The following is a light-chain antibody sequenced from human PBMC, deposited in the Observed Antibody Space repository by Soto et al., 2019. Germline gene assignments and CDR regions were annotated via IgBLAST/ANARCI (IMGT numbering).Light chain of an antibody. CDR1: QSVSSSF. CDR2: GAS. CDR3: QQSGNSPWT. V-gene: IGKV3-20*01. Sequence: EIVLTQSPDTLSLSPGERGTLSCRASQSVSSSFLAWYQQRPGQAPRLLIYGASSRATGIPDRFSGSGSGADFTLTISSLEPEDSAVYYCQQSGNSPWTFGQGTKVDIK. J-gene: IGKJ1*01.